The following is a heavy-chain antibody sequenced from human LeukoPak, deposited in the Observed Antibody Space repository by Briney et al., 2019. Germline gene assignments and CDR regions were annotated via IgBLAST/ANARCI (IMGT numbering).Heavy chain of an antibody. Sequence: PSETLSLTCAVYGGSFSGYYWSWIRQPPGKGLDWIGSIHYSKITFYNPSLKSRVTMSLDTSKNRFSLNLNSVTAADTAVYYCARAVGTTTGLFDYWGQGALVTVSS. V-gene: IGHV4-34*01. CDR1: GGSFSGYY. CDR2: IHYSKIT. D-gene: IGHD1-26*01. J-gene: IGHJ4*02. CDR3: ARAVGTTTGLFDY.